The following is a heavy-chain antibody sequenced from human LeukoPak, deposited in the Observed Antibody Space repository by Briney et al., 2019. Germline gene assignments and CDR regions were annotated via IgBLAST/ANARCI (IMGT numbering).Heavy chain of an antibody. V-gene: IGHV1-18*01. CDR1: GYTFTSYG. J-gene: IGHJ4*02. CDR3: ARGYLNYGFWSGYGYYFDY. CDR2: ISAYNGNT. Sequence: ASVKVSCKASGYTFTSYGISWVRQAPGQGLEWMGWISAYNGNTNYAQKLQGRVTMTTDTSTSTAYMELRSLRSDDTAVYYCARGYLNYGFWSGYGYYFDYWGQGTLVTVSS. D-gene: IGHD3-3*01.